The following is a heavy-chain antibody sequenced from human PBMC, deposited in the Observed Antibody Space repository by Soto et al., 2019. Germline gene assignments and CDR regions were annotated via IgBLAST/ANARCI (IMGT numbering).Heavy chain of an antibody. J-gene: IGHJ2*01. V-gene: IGHV1-58*01. Sequence: QMQLVQSGPEVKKPGTSVKVSCKASGFPFSSSVVQWVRQGRGQRLEWIGWIVVGSGHTKYAQKFQERVSITRDMSTSTAYMELTSLRSEDTAMYYCATPGYGDYWYFDLWGRGTLVTVSS. D-gene: IGHD4-17*01. CDR3: ATPGYGDYWYFDL. CDR1: GFPFSSSV. CDR2: IVVGSGHT.